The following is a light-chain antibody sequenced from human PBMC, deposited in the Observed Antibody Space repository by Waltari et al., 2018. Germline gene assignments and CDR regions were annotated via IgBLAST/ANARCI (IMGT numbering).Light chain of an antibody. CDR1: KLEASY. Sequence: SYELTQSPSVSVSPGQTASISCSGDKLEASYVCWYQQKPGQSPVLVLHQDSKRPSGIPERFSGFNSGNTATLTISETQAMDEADYYCQAWDRNTYVVFGGGTKLTVL. V-gene: IGLV3-1*01. CDR3: QAWDRNTYVV. CDR2: QDS. J-gene: IGLJ2*01.